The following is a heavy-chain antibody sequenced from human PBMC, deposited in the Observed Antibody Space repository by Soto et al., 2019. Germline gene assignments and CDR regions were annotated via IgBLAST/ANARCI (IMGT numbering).Heavy chain of an antibody. V-gene: IGHV3-30-3*01. CDR2: ISYDGSNK. J-gene: IGHJ4*02. CDR3: ARARTDGDNYFDY. D-gene: IGHD4-17*01. CDR1: GFTFSSYA. Sequence: QVQLVESGGGVVQPGRYLRLSCAASGFTFSSYAMHWVRQAPGKGLEWVAVISYDGSNKYYADSVKGRFTISRDNSKNTLYLQMNSLRAEDTAVYYCARARTDGDNYFDYWGQGTLVIVSS.